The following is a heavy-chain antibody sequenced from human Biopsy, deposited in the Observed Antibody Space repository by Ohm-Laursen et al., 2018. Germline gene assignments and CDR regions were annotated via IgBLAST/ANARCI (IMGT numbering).Heavy chain of an antibody. D-gene: IGHD2-2*01. CDR2: IIPILRTT. J-gene: IGHJ4*02. V-gene: IGHV1-69*11. CDR1: TGTFNSYG. Sequence: GSSEKVSCNAPTGTFNSYGIIWVRQAPGQGLEWIGRIIPILRTTAYAQTFLGRVTITADSPTSTVDMELTSLTSDDTAVYFCAREAIGYQLPCDDWGQGTLVTVSS. CDR3: AREAIGYQLPCDD.